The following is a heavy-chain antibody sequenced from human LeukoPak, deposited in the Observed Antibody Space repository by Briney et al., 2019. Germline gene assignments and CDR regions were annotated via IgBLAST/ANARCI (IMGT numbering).Heavy chain of an antibody. CDR2: ISAHNGNT. CDR1: GYTFTRYT. J-gene: IGHJ4*02. Sequence: ASVKVSCKASGYTFTRYTISWVRQAPGQGLEWMGWISAHNGNTSYAQKLQGRVTMTTDTSTSAAYMELRSLRSDDTAVYFCVRITIFVDYSDYWGQGTLVTVSS. CDR3: VRITIFVDYSDY. V-gene: IGHV1-18*01. D-gene: IGHD3-3*01.